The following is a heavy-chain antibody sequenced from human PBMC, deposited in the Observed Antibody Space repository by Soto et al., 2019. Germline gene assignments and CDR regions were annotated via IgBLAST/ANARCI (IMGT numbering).Heavy chain of an antibody. CDR2: IGRNGYST. CDR1: GFTFSNYA. CDR3: TKYSGSGNYYYYNGMDV. V-gene: IGHV3-23*01. J-gene: IGHJ6*02. Sequence: PGGSLRLSCAASGFTFSNYAMNWVRQAPGKGLEWVSAIGRNGYSTYYADSVKGRFTISRDNSKNTLYLQMNSLRVEDTAVYYCTKYSGSGNYYYYNGMDVWGQGTTVTVSS. D-gene: IGHD3-10*01.